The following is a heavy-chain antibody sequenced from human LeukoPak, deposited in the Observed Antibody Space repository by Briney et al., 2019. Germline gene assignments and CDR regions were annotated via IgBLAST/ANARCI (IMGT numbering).Heavy chain of an antibody. Sequence: PSETLSLTCTVSGGSINNYYWSWIRQPPGKGLEWIGYIYYSGCTNYNPSLKSRVTISVDTSKNQFSLKLSSVTAADTALYYCARDPWRRLDYWGQGTLVTVSS. V-gene: IGHV4-59*01. CDR1: GGSINNYY. D-gene: IGHD3-3*01. J-gene: IGHJ4*02. CDR2: IYYSGCT. CDR3: ARDPWRRLDY.